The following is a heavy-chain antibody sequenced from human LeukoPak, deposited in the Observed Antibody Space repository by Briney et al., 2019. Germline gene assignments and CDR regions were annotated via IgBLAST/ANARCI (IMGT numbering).Heavy chain of an antibody. J-gene: IGHJ6*03. D-gene: IGHD6-6*01. V-gene: IGHV4-39*07. CDR2: IHYSGST. Sequence: SETLSLTCSVSGGFTRTSISYWGWVRQPPGKGLEWIGSIHYSGSTYKNPSLKSRVTISMDTSGSQFSLKVTSLTAADSAVYFCARESSSSRYFMDVWGRGTTVTVSS. CDR3: ARESSSSRYFMDV. CDR1: GGFTRTSISY.